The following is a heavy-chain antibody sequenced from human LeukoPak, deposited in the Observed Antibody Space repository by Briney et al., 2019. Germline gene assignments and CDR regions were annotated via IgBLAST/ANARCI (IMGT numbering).Heavy chain of an antibody. CDR2: IYYSGST. CDR3: ARDSGLDSFDY. D-gene: IGHD3-22*01. V-gene: IGHV4-30-4*08. J-gene: IGHJ4*02. Sequence: SETLSLTCTVSGGSISSGDYYWSWIRQPPEKGLEWIGYIYYSGSTYYNPSLKSRVTISVDTSKNQFSLKLSSVTAADTAVYYCARDSGLDSFDYWGQGTLVTVSS. CDR1: GGSISSGDYY.